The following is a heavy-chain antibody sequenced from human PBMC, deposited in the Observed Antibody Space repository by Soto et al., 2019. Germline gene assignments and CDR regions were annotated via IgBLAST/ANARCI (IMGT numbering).Heavy chain of an antibody. Sequence: QVQLVQSGAEVKKPGSSVKVSCKASGGTFSSYAISWVRQAPGQGLEWMGGIIPIFGTANYAQKFQGRVTINADESTSTAYMELSSLRSEDTAVYYCARERDIVLVPDYYYGMDVWGQGTTVTVSS. CDR3: ARERDIVLVPDYYYGMDV. J-gene: IGHJ6*02. CDR2: IIPIFGTA. D-gene: IGHD2-2*01. V-gene: IGHV1-69*12. CDR1: GGTFSSYA.